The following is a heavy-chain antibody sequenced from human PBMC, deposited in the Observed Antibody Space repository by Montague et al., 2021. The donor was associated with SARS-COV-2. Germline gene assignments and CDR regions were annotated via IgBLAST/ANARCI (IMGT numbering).Heavy chain of an antibody. Sequence: SETLSLTCTVSGGSISSSSYYWGWIRQPPGKGLEWIGRIYYSGSTYYNPSLKSRVTISVDTSKNQFSLKLSSVTAADTAVYYCARQRRGGVVTTHRFFDYWGQGTLVTVSS. V-gene: IGHV4-39*01. CDR1: GGSISSSSYY. CDR2: IYYSGST. D-gene: IGHD4-23*01. CDR3: ARQRRGGVVTTHRFFDY. J-gene: IGHJ4*02.